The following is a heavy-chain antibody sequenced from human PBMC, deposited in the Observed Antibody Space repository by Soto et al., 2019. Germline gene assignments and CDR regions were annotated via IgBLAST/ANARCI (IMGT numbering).Heavy chain of an antibody. CDR2: ISAYNGNT. CDR1: GYTFTSYG. V-gene: IGHV1-18*01. CDR3: ARDRYDILTGYYNDYYYYYMDV. Sequence: ASVKVSCTASGYTFTSYGISWVRQAPGQGLEWMGWISAYNGNTNYAQKLQGRVTMTTDTSTSTAYMELRSLRSDDTAVYYCARDRYDILTGYYNDYYYYYMDVWGKGTTVTVSS. D-gene: IGHD3-9*01. J-gene: IGHJ6*03.